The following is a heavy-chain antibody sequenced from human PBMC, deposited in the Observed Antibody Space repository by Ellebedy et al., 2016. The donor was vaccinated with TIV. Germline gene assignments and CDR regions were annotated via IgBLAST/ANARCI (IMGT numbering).Heavy chain of an antibody. J-gene: IGHJ5*02. CDR1: GYTLTSYG. Sequence: AASVKVSCKASGYTLTSYGISWVRQAPGQGLEWMGWISTYNGNTNYAQKLQGRVTMTTDTSTSTAYMELRSLRSDDTAVYYCARDTQPYSSSWYAVWFDPWGQGTLVTVSS. CDR2: ISTYNGNT. V-gene: IGHV1-18*01. CDR3: ARDTQPYSSSWYAVWFDP. D-gene: IGHD6-13*01.